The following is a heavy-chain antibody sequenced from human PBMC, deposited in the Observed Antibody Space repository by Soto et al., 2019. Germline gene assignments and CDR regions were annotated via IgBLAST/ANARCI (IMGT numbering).Heavy chain of an antibody. J-gene: IGHJ4*02. V-gene: IGHV4-59*01. Sequence: SETLSLTCSVSGGSISGSYWSWIRQSPGKGLEWLGYVYYTGSTNYSPSLRSRVSISVDTSKNEFSLRLSSVTAADTAVYFCARSVAVPGAHIASWGPGTQVPVSS. CDR1: GGSISGSY. CDR2: VYYTGST. CDR3: ARSVAVPGAHIAS. D-gene: IGHD6-19*01.